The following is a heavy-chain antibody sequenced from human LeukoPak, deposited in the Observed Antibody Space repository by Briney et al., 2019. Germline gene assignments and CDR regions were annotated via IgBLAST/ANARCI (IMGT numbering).Heavy chain of an antibody. Sequence: SQTLSLTCTVSGGSISGAYIYWSWIRQSAGKGLEWIGRIYNSGSTSYNPSLESRVTISIDTSKNQFSLKLNSVTAADTAVYYCARFRDYKEAFDIWGQGTMVTVSS. V-gene: IGHV4-61*02. J-gene: IGHJ3*02. CDR1: GGSISGAYIY. D-gene: IGHD3-10*01. CDR3: ARFRDYKEAFDI. CDR2: IYNSGST.